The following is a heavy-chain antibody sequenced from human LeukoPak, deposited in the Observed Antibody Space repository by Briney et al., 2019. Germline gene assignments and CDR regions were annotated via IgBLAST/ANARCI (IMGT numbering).Heavy chain of an antibody. CDR2: FDPEDGET. J-gene: IGHJ4*02. Sequence: ASVKVSCKVSGYTLTELSMHWVRQAPGKGLEWMGGFDPEDGETIYAQKFQGRVTITADESTSTAYMELSSLRSEDTAVYYCARDEITFGGVMFDYWGQGTLVTVSS. CDR3: ARDEITFGGVMFDY. CDR1: GYTLTELS. D-gene: IGHD3-16*01. V-gene: IGHV1-24*01.